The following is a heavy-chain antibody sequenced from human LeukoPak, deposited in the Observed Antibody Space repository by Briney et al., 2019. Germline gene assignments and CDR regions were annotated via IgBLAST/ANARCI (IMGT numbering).Heavy chain of an antibody. V-gene: IGHV3-33*08. CDR2: ISYDGSNK. CDR3: ARGEGLFDY. Sequence: GGSLRLSCAASGFTFSNYGMHWVRQAPGKGLEWVALISYDGSNKYYADSVKGRFTISRDNSKNTLYLQMNSLRAEDTAVYYCARGEGLFDYWGQGTLVTVSS. J-gene: IGHJ4*02. CDR1: GFTFSNYG.